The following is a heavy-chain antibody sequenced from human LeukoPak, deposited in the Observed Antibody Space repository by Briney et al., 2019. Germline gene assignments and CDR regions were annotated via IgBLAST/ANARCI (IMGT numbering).Heavy chain of an antibody. Sequence: PSETLSLTCTVSGGSISTYYWNWIRQPPGKGLEWIGYIYYSGATNYNPSLKSRVTISIDTSKNQFSLKLSSVTAADTAVYYCARGVYIAAAQYGFWGQGTLVTVSS. J-gene: IGHJ4*02. CDR3: ARGVYIAAAQYGF. V-gene: IGHV4-59*01. CDR1: GGSISTYY. CDR2: IYYSGAT. D-gene: IGHD6-13*01.